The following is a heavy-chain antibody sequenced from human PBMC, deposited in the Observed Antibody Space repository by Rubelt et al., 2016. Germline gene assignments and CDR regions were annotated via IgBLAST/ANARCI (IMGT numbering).Heavy chain of an antibody. CDR3: ARCSSSDCQGFDL. Sequence: QVQLQESGPGLVKPSETLSLTCTVSGGSISSHYWSWIRQPPGKGLEWIGYIYYSGSTNYNPSLKSRVTISVDTSKNQFSLVLSSVTAVDTAVYYCARCSSSDCQGFDLWGRGTLVTVSS. J-gene: IGHJ2*01. CDR2: IYYSGST. D-gene: IGHD6-19*01. V-gene: IGHV4-59*11. CDR1: GGSISSHY.